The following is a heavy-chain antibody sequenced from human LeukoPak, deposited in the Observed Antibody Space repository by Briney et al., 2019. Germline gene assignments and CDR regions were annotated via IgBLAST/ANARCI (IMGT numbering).Heavy chain of an antibody. CDR3: ARGPSSGYYYRSTYNWFDP. J-gene: IGHJ5*02. CDR2: INHSGST. CDR1: GGSFSGYY. Sequence: PSETLSLTCAVYGGSFSGYYWSWTRQPPGKGLAWIGEINHSGSTNYNPSLKSRVTISVDTSKNQFSLKLSSVTAADTAVYYCARGPSSGYYYRSTYNWFDPWGQGTLVTVSS. V-gene: IGHV4-34*01. D-gene: IGHD3-22*01.